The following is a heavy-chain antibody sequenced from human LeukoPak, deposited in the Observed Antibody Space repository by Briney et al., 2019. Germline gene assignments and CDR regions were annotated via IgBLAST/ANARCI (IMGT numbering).Heavy chain of an antibody. CDR2: IYYSGST. CDR1: GGSVSSGSYY. D-gene: IGHD4-17*01. J-gene: IGHJ4*02. Sequence: SETLSLTCTVSGGSVSSGSYYWSWIRQPPGKGLEWIGYIYYSGSTNYNPSLKSRVIISVDTSKNQFSLKLSSVAAADTAVYYCARDYGDYFDYWGQGTLVTVSS. V-gene: IGHV4-61*01. CDR3: ARDYGDYFDY.